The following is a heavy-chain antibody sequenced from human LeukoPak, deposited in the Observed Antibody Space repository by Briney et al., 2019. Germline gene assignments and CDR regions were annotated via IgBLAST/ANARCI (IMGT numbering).Heavy chain of an antibody. J-gene: IGHJ4*02. Sequence: GGSLRLSCAASGFTFSSYAMSWVRQAPGKGLEWVSAISGSGGSTYYADSVKGRFTISRDNSKNTLYLQMNSLRAEDTAVYYCAKMGALRITMIVVVNPFDYWGQGTLVTVPS. CDR2: ISGSGGST. CDR3: AKMGALRITMIVVVNPFDY. V-gene: IGHV3-23*01. D-gene: IGHD3-22*01. CDR1: GFTFSSYA.